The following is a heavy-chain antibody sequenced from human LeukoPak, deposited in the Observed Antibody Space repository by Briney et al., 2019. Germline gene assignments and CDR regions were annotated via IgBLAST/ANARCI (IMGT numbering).Heavy chain of an antibody. J-gene: IGHJ4*02. Sequence: ASVKVSCKASGYTFTGYYMHWVRQAPGQGLEWMGWINPNSGGTNYAQKFQGRVTMTRDTSISTAYMELSRLRSDDTAVYYCARDFEVYDSSAISYWGQGTLVTVSS. CDR1: GYTFTGYY. V-gene: IGHV1-2*02. CDR2: INPNSGGT. D-gene: IGHD3-22*01. CDR3: ARDFEVYDSSAISY.